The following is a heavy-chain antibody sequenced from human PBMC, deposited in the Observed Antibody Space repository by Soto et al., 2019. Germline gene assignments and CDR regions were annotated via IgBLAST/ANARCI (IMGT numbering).Heavy chain of an antibody. CDR2: IKQDGSEK. J-gene: IGHJ4*02. CDR3: ARDMITMVRGLPGY. V-gene: IGHV3-7*01. CDR1: GFTFSSYW. D-gene: IGHD3-10*01. Sequence: GGSLRLSCAASGFTFSSYWMSWGRQAPGKGLEWVANIKQDGSEKYYVDSVKGRFTISRDNAKNSLYLQMNSLRAEDTAVYYCARDMITMVRGLPGYWGQGTLVTVSS.